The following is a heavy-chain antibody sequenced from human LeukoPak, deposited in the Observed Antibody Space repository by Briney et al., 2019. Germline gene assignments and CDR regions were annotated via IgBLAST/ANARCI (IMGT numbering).Heavy chain of an antibody. Sequence: SETLSLTCAVYGGSFSGYYWSWIRQPAGKGLEWIGRIYTSGSTNYNPSLKSRVTISVDTSKNQFSLKLSSVTAADTAVYYCARETWNNWNYDYWGQGTLVTVSS. CDR2: IYTSGST. J-gene: IGHJ4*02. D-gene: IGHD1-7*01. V-gene: IGHV4-4*07. CDR3: ARETWNNWNYDY. CDR1: GGSFSGYY.